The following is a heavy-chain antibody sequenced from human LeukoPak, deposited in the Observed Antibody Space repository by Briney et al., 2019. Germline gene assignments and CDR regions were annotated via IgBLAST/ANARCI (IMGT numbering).Heavy chain of an antibody. CDR2: ISGSGGST. CDR3: AKDGIDSGDPNGFDP. CDR1: GFTFNSYA. J-gene: IGHJ5*02. V-gene: IGHV3-23*01. D-gene: IGHD3-10*01. Sequence: PGGSLRLSCAASGFTFNSYAMSWVRQAAGKGLEWVSRISGSGGSTYYADSVKGRFTISRDSSKNMLYLQMNILRAEDTAIYYCAKDGIDSGDPNGFDPWGQGTLVTVSS.